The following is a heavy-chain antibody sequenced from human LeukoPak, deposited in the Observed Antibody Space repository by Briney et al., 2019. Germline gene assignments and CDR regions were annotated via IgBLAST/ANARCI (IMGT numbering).Heavy chain of an antibody. CDR1: GFTFSSYA. CDR2: ISGSGGST. V-gene: IGHV3-23*01. J-gene: IGHJ4*02. Sequence: GGSLRLSCAASGFTFSSYAMSWVRQAPGKGLEWVSAISGSGGSTYYADSVKGRFTISRDNSKNTLYLQMNSLRAEDTAVYYCAKEIGMIVVVTAPSFDYWGQGTLVTVSS. D-gene: IGHD3-22*01. CDR3: AKEIGMIVVVTAPSFDY.